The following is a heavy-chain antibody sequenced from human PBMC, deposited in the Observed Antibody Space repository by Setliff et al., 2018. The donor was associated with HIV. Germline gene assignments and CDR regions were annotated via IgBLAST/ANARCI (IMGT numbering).Heavy chain of an antibody. V-gene: IGHV3-21*01. CDR2: ISSSSSYI. J-gene: IGHJ4*02. CDR1: GFTFKSYS. D-gene: IGHD7-27*01. CDR3: TTLLGIPSSHFDY. Sequence: GGSLRLSCEASGFTFKSYSINWVRQAPGQGLEWVSSISSSSSYIYYADSVKGRFTISRDNAKNSLFLQMNSLRAEDTAVYYCTTLLGIPSSHFDYWGQGMLVTVSS.